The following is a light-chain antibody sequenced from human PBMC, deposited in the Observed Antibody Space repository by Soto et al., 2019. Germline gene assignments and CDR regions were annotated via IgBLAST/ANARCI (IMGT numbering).Light chain of an antibody. CDR2: DAS. J-gene: IGKJ4*01. Sequence: EIVLTQSPATLSLSPGERATLSCRASQSVSSYLAWYQQKPGQAPRLLIYDASNRATGIPAGFSGSGSGTDFTLTISSLEPEDFAVYYCQQRSNWPPRLAFGGGTKVEIK. V-gene: IGKV3-11*01. CDR3: QQRSNWPPRLA. CDR1: QSVSSY.